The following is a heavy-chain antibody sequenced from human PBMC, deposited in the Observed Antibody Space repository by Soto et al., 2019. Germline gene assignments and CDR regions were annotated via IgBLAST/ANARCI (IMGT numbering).Heavy chain of an antibody. J-gene: IGHJ4*02. V-gene: IGHV4-59*08. CDR3: ASPAAGTFDY. D-gene: IGHD6-13*01. CDR1: GGSISRYY. Sequence: SETLSLTCTVSGGSISRYYWSWIRQPPGKGLEWIGYVHDSWGSHYNPSLKSRVAISLDTSKSQFSLKLTSVTATDTAVYYCASPAAGTFDYWGQGTLVTVSS. CDR2: VHDSWGS.